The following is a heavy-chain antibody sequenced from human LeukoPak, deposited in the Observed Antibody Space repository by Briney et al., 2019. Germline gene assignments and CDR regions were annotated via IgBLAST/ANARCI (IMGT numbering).Heavy chain of an antibody. V-gene: IGHV3-23*01. J-gene: IGHJ6*04. Sequence: GGSLRLSCATSGFNFTSHAMTWVRQAPGRGLEWVSLIRGSAGSTDYADSVKGRFTISRDNSKDTVYLQMNSLRAEDTAVYYCAELGITMIGGVWGKGTTVTISS. CDR2: IRGSAGST. CDR3: AELGITMIGGV. CDR1: GFNFTSHA. D-gene: IGHD3-10*02.